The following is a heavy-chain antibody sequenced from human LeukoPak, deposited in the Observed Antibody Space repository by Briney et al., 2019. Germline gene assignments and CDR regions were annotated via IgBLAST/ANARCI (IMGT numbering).Heavy chain of an antibody. D-gene: IGHD2-2*01. CDR2: IYYSGST. J-gene: IGHJ4*02. Sequence: SETLSLTCTASGGSISSSSYYWGWIRQPPGKGLEWIGGIYYSGSTYYNPSLKSRVTISVDTSKNQFSLKLSSVTAADTAVYYCARVKSTSWFDYWGQGALVTVSS. V-gene: IGHV4-39*01. CDR3: ARVKSTSWFDY. CDR1: GGSISSSSYY.